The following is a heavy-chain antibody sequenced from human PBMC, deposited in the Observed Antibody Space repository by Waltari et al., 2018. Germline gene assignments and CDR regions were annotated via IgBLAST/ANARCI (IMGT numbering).Heavy chain of an antibody. CDR2: IYYSGST. CDR3: ARISRDGYNSADY. J-gene: IGHJ4*02. Sequence: QVQLQESGPGLVKPSETLSLTWTGPGGSLSSYYSSWIRQPPGKGLEWIGYIYYSGSTNYNPSLKSRVTISVDTSKNQFSLKLSSVTAADTAVYYCARISRDGYNSADYWGQGTLVTVSS. CDR1: GGSLSSYY. V-gene: IGHV4-59*01. D-gene: IGHD5-12*01.